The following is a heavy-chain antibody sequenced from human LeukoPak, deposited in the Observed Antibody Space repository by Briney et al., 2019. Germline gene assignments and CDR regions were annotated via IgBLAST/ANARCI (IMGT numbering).Heavy chain of an antibody. CDR2: ISSNSYI. V-gene: IGHV3-21*01. CDR1: GFTFSNYA. J-gene: IGHJ6*03. Sequence: GGSLRLSCVVSGFTFSNYATTWVRQAPGKGLEWVSGISSNSYIHYADSVKGRFTVSRDNAENSLYLQMNSLRAEDTAVYYCARLPGYYYYYYYMDVWGKGTTVTVSS. CDR3: ARLPGYYYYYYYMDV.